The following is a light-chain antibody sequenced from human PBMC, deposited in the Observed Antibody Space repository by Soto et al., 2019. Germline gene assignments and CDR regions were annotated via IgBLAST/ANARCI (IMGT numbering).Light chain of an antibody. J-gene: IGLJ2*01. CDR1: SSDVGAYNR. Sequence: QSALTQPASVSGSPGQSITISCTGTSSDVGAYNRVSWYQQHSGKAPKLMIYEVSNRPSGVSNRFSGSKSGNTASLTISGLQAEDEADYYCGTWDSSLGAVVVGGGTKLTVL. CDR2: EVS. CDR3: GTWDSSLGAVV. V-gene: IGLV2-14*01.